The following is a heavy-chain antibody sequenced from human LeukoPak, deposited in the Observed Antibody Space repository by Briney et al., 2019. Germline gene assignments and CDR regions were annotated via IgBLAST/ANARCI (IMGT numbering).Heavy chain of an antibody. J-gene: IGHJ6*02. Sequence: SETLSLTCTVSGGSISSSSYHWGWIRQPPGKGLEWIGSIYYSGSTYYNPSLKSRVTISVDTSKNQFSLKLSSVTAADTAVYYCARHPYYYYGMDVWGQGTTVTVSS. CDR3: ARHPYYYYGMDV. V-gene: IGHV4-39*01. CDR2: IYYSGST. CDR1: GGSISSSSYH.